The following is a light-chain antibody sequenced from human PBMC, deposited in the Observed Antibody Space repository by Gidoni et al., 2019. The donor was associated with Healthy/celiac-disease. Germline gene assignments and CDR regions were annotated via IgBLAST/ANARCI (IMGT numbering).Light chain of an antibody. CDR3: SSYTSSSTDVV. Sequence: QSALTKPASVSGSPGQSITISCTGTSSDVGGYNYVSWYQQHPGKAPKLMIYEVSNRPSGVSNRFSGLQAEDEADYYCSSYTSSSTDVVFGGGTKLTVL. V-gene: IGLV2-14*01. CDR1: SSDVGGYNY. CDR2: EVS. J-gene: IGLJ2*01.